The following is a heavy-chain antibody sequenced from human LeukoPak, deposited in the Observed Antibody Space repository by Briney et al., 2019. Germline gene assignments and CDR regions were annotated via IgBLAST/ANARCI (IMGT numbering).Heavy chain of an antibody. Sequence: GGSLRLSCAASGFTFSSYAMSWVRQAPGKGLEWVSAISGSGGSTYYADSVEGRFTISRDNSKNTLYLQMNSLRAEDTAVYYCAKDLIGRAVAGLFDYWGQGTLVTVSS. J-gene: IGHJ4*02. V-gene: IGHV3-23*01. CDR1: GFTFSSYA. CDR3: AKDLIGRAVAGLFDY. CDR2: ISGSGGST. D-gene: IGHD6-19*01.